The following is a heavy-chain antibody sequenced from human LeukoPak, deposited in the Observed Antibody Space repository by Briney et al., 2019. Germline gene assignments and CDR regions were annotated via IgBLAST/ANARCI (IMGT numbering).Heavy chain of an antibody. J-gene: IGHJ6*02. V-gene: IGHV4-61*02. CDR1: GGSISSGSYY. D-gene: IGHD3-10*01. CDR2: IYTSGST. Sequence: PSETLSLTCTVSGGSISSGSYYWSWIRQPAGKGLEWIGRIYTSGSTNYNPSLKSRVTISVDTSKNQFSLKLSSVTAADTAVYYCARVGGSGNYFNVMDVWGQGTTVTVAS. CDR3: ARVGGSGNYFNVMDV.